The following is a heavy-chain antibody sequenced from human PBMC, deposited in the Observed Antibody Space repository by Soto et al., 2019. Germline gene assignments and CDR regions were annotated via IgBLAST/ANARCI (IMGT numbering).Heavy chain of an antibody. CDR2: IYSGGST. V-gene: IGHV3-66*04. J-gene: IGHJ5*02. Sequence: GGSLRLSCAASGFTVSNNYMSWVRQAPGKGLEWVSLIYSGGSTYYADSVKGRFTISVDTSKNQFSLKLSSVTAADTAVYYCARHVFDGNNWFDPWGQGTLVTVSS. CDR3: ARHVFDGNNWFDP. CDR1: GFTVSNNY. D-gene: IGHD1-26*01.